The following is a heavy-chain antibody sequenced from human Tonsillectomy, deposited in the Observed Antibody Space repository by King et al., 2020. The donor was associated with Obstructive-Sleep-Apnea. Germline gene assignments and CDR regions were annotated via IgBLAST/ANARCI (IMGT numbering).Heavy chain of an antibody. Sequence: VQLVESGGGVVQPGRSLRLSCAASGFTFSSYAMYWVRQAPGKGLEWVGVISYDVNNQQYTDSVKGRFNISRDNSKSTLFLQMNSLRPEDTAVYYCARQRSRSLDYWGQGTLVTVSS. CDR3: ARQRSRSLDY. CDR2: ISYDVNNQ. J-gene: IGHJ4*02. D-gene: IGHD6-13*01. CDR1: GFTFSSYA. V-gene: IGHV3-30-3*01.